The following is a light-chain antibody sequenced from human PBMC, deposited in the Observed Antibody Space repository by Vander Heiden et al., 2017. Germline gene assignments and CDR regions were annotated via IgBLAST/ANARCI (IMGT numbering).Light chain of an antibody. V-gene: IGLV1-40*01. CDR2: GNN. J-gene: IGLJ3*02. Sequence: QSVLTQPPSVSGAPGQRVTISCTGSSSNIGAGYDVHWYQQLPGTAPKLLIYGNNNRPSGVPDRFSGSESGTSASLAITGLQAEDEADYYCQSYESSLGEGVFGGGTKLTVL. CDR1: SSNIGAGYD. CDR3: QSYESSLGEGV.